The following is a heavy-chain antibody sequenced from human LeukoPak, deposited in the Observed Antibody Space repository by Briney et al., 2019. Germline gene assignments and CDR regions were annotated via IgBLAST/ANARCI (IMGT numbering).Heavy chain of an antibody. Sequence: GGSLRLSCAASGFTVSSSYMSWVRQAPGKGLEWVSVLYAGDRTNYADSVKGRFTISRHNSKNILYLQMNSLTLEDTAVYYCARDSGGRSGGDIWGQGTLVTVSS. D-gene: IGHD2-21*02. CDR3: ARDSGGRSGGDI. CDR1: GFTVSSSY. V-gene: IGHV3-53*04. CDR2: LYAGDRT. J-gene: IGHJ4*02.